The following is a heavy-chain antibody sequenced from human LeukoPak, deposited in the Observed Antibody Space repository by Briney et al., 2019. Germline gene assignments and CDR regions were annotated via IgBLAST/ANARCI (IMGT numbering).Heavy chain of an antibody. D-gene: IGHD3-10*01. V-gene: IGHV3-64*01. J-gene: IGHJ4*02. CDR1: GFSFSSYE. CDR3: ARASYYYASGSYYYVFDY. Sequence: GGSLRLSCAASGFSFSSYEMNWVRQAPGKGLEYVSAINSNGNRSYYANSVKGRFAISRDNSKNTLYLQMGSLRDEDMAVYYCARASYYYASGSYYYVFDYWGQGTLVTVSS. CDR2: INSNGNRS.